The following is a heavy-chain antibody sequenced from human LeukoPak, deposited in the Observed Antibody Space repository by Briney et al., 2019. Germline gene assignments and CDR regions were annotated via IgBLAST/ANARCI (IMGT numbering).Heavy chain of an antibody. CDR1: GFTFSSYA. CDR2: ISGSGGST. J-gene: IGHJ4*02. Sequence: PGGSLRLSCAASGFTFSSYAMSWVRQAPGKGLEWVSAISGSGGSTYYADSVKGRFTISRDNSKNTLYLQMNSLRAEDTAVYYCAKCAIELTYYYDSSGLTDYWGQGTLVTVSS. V-gene: IGHV3-23*01. CDR3: AKCAIELTYYYDSSGLTDY. D-gene: IGHD3-22*01.